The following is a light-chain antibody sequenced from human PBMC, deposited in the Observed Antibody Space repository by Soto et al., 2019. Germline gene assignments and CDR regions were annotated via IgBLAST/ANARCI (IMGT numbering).Light chain of an antibody. J-gene: IGKJ1*01. V-gene: IGKV1-6*01. Sequence: AIRMTQSPSSLSASVGDRVTMSCRASQGIRNDLAWYQQKAGKAPKLLIFASSNLQSGVPSRFSGSGSGTDFTLTISLLQHEDFATYYCLQLYNFSWTFGQGTKVEMK. CDR3: LQLYNFSWT. CDR1: QGIRND. CDR2: ASS.